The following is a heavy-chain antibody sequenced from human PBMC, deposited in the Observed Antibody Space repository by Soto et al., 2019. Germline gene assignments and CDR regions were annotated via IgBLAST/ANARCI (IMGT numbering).Heavy chain of an antibody. CDR3: ARAPPRFGVVTPYYYYGMDV. D-gene: IGHD3-3*01. CDR1: GGTFSSYA. V-gene: IGHV1-69*12. J-gene: IGHJ6*02. Sequence: QVQLVQSGAEMKKPGSSVKVSCKASGGTFSSYAISWVRQAPGQGLEWMEGISPIFGTANYAQKFQGRVTITADESTSTAYMELSSLRSEDTAVYSCARAPPRFGVVTPYYYYGMDVWGQGTTVTVS. CDR2: ISPIFGTA.